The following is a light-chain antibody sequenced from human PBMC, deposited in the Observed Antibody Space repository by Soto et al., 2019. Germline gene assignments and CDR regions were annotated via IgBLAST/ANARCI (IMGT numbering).Light chain of an antibody. V-gene: IGLV2-8*01. CDR3: MCYASGNNWV. CDR1: SSDVGTHGY. CDR2: VVT. J-gene: IGLJ3*02. Sequence: QSVLTQPPSASGSPGQSVTISCTGTSSDVGTHGYVSWYQQHAGKAPKLVIYVVTKRPSGVPDRFSGSKSGNTASLTVSGLQAEDEADYYCMCYASGNNWVFGGGTKLTVL.